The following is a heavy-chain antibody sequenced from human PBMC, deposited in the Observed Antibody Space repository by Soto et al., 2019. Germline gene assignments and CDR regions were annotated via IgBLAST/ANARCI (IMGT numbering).Heavy chain of an antibody. CDR3: ERKIREYNFDY. J-gene: IGHJ4*02. D-gene: IGHD5-18*01. V-gene: IGHV1-2*02. Sequence: ASVKVSCKVSGYSFVGYYLHWMRQAPGQGLEWLGWINPTTGGTNYPQKFQGRVTMTRDTSISTAYMELSSLRSDDTAVYFCERKIREYNFDYWGKGALVTVSS. CDR1: GYSFVGYY. CDR2: INPTTGGT.